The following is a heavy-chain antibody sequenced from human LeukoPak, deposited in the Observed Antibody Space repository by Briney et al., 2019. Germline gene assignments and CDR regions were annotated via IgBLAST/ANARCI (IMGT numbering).Heavy chain of an antibody. D-gene: IGHD2-2*02. Sequence: GGSLRLSCAASGFTFSSYAMSWVRQAPGKGLDWVSAISTSGGSIYYADSVKGRFTISRDNSKNTLYLQMNSLRAEDTALYYCASHFCSSSTCYTNYFDYWGQGTLVTVSS. CDR2: ISTSGGSI. CDR1: GFTFSSYA. CDR3: ASHFCSSSTCYTNYFDY. J-gene: IGHJ4*02. V-gene: IGHV3-23*01.